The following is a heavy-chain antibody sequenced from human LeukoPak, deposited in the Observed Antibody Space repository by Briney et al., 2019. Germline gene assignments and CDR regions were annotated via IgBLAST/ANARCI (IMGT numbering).Heavy chain of an antibody. Sequence: GRSLRLSCAASGFTFSNYAMHWVRQAPGKGLEYVSAISSNGGSTYYADSVKGRFTISRDNSKNTLYLRMSSLRAEDTAVYYCVKENTAMVFVYWGQGTLVTVSS. J-gene: IGHJ4*02. CDR1: GFTFSNYA. CDR2: ISSNGGST. D-gene: IGHD5-18*01. CDR3: VKENTAMVFVY. V-gene: IGHV3-64D*06.